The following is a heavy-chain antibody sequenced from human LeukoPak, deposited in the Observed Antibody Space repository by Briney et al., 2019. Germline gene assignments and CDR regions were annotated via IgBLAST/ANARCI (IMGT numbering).Heavy chain of an antibody. V-gene: IGHV1-2*02. CDR1: GYTFTGYY. J-gene: IGHJ4*02. CDR2: INPNSGGT. D-gene: IGHD3-22*01. CDR3: ARASWKRGIVVVISDIIRQRNKVGDFDY. Sequence: GASVKVSCKASGYTFTGYYMHWVRQAPGQGLEWMGWINPNSGGTNYAQKFQGRVTMTRDTSISTAYMELSSLRSEDTAVYYCARASWKRGIVVVISDIIRQRNKVGDFDYWGQGTLVTVSS.